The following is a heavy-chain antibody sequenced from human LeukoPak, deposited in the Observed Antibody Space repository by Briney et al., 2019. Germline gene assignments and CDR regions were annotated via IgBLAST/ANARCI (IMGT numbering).Heavy chain of an antibody. CDR3: AREWSSDYYDSSGPRAFDI. CDR1: GGTFSSYA. D-gene: IGHD3-22*01. CDR2: IIPIFGTA. Sequence: SVKVSCKASGGTFSSYAISWVRQAPGQGLEWMGGIIPIFGTANYAQKFQGRVTITADESTSTAYMELSSLRSEDTAVYYCAREWSSDYYDSSGPRAFDIWGQGTMVTVSS. V-gene: IGHV1-69*13. J-gene: IGHJ3*02.